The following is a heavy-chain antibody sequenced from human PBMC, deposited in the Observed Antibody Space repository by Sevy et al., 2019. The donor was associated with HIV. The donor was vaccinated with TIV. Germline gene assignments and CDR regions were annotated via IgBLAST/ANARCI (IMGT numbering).Heavy chain of an antibody. CDR2: IKSKTDGGTT. CDR3: ITQDDSSGPLYYYGMDV. V-gene: IGHV3-15*05. J-gene: IGHJ6*02. D-gene: IGHD3-22*01. Sequence: GWSLRLSCAASGFTFSNAWMSWVRQAPGKGLEWVGRIKSKTDGGTTDYAAPVKGRFTISRDDSKNTLYLQMNSLKTEDTAVYYCITQDDSSGPLYYYGMDVWGQGTTVTVSS. CDR1: GFTFSNAW.